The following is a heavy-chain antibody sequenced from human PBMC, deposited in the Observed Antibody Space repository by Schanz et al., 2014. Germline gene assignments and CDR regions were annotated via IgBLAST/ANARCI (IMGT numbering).Heavy chain of an antibody. V-gene: IGHV3-48*01. CDR3: AKQHIVRGVIYLNWFDS. CDR2: VSRSTPDI. D-gene: IGHD3-10*01. J-gene: IGHJ5*01. CDR1: GFSVGNKY. Sequence: EVQLLESGGGLVQPGGSLRLSCAASGFSVGNKYMNWVRQAPGKGLEWVSYVSRSTPDIYYADSVKGRFTMSRDNAKNSVFLQMNSLRAEDTAVYYCAKQHIVRGVIYLNWFDSWGQGTLVTVSS.